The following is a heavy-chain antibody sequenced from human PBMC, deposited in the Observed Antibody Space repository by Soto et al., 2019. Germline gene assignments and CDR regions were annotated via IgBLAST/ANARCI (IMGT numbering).Heavy chain of an antibody. Sequence: QITLKESGPTLVKPTQTLTLTCTFSGFSLSTSGVGVGWIRQPPGKALEWLALIYWDDDKRYSPSLKSRLTITKDTSKNQVVLTMTNMDPVDTATYYCALIRSSWELFGYWGQGTLVTVSS. D-gene: IGHD1-26*01. V-gene: IGHV2-5*02. CDR1: GFSLSTSGVG. CDR2: IYWDDDK. J-gene: IGHJ4*02. CDR3: ALIRSSWELFGY.